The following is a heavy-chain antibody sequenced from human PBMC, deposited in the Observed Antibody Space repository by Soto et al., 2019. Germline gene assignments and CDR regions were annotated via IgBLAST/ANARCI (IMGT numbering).Heavy chain of an antibody. V-gene: IGHV4-39*01. CDR3: ALGTLFDY. Sequence: SETLSLTCTVTGDSISNRSYYWGWIRQPPGKGLEWIGSIYYSGSTYNNPSLKSRVSMSVDTSKNQFSLKLSSVTAADTAVYYCALGTLFDYWGQGTLVTVSS. CDR1: GDSISNRSYY. J-gene: IGHJ4*02. CDR2: IYYSGST. D-gene: IGHD1-1*01.